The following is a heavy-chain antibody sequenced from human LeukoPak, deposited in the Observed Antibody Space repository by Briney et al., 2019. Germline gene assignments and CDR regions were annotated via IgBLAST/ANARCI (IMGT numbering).Heavy chain of an antibody. J-gene: IGHJ6*02. CDR3: ARDLVVGHYYYGMDV. V-gene: IGHV3-53*01. Sequence: GGSLRLSCAASGFTVSSNYMSWVRQAPGKGLEWVSVIYSGGSTYHADPLKGRFTISRDNSKNTLYLLMNSLRAEDTAVYYCARDLVVGHYYYGMDVWGQGTTVTVSS. CDR1: GFTVSSNY. CDR2: IYSGGST. D-gene: IGHD2-8*02.